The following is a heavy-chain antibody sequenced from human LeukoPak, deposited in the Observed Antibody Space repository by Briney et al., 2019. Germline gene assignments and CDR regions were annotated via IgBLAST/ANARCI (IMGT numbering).Heavy chain of an antibody. CDR3: ANMGYSYAPGLFDP. J-gene: IGHJ5*02. D-gene: IGHD5-18*01. Sequence: GGSLRLSCAASGFTVSSNFLSWVRQAPGKGLEWVSVIYSGGGSTFYADSVKGRFTISRDNSKNTLYLQLNSLRAEDTAVYYCANMGYSYAPGLFDPWGQGTLVTVSS. CDR1: GFTVSSNF. CDR2: IYSGGGST. V-gene: IGHV3-53*01.